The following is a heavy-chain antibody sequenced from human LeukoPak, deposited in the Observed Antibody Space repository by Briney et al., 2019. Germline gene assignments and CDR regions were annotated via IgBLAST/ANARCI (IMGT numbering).Heavy chain of an antibody. CDR3: ASVRRGFGESSKYYSYYYMDV. J-gene: IGHJ6*03. D-gene: IGHD3-10*01. CDR1: GFTFSSYG. CDR2: IRYDGSNK. Sequence: GGSLRLSCAASGFTFSSYGMHWVRQAPGKGLEWVAFIRYDGSNKYYADSVKGRFTISRDNSKNTLYLQMNSLRAEDTAVYYCASVRRGFGESSKYYSYYYMDVWGNGTTVTISS. V-gene: IGHV3-30*02.